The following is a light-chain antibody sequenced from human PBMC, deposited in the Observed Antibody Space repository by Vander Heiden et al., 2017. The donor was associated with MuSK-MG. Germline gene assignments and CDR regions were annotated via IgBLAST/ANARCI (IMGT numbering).Light chain of an antibody. CDR2: GVS. V-gene: IGLV2-14*04. Sequence: PGQSITIPCSGTSSDVGANHYVSWFQQHPGKAPKLIIHGVSDRPSGVSIRFSGSKSGSTASLIISGLQAEDEADYYCSAYTNSRSLVFGGGTKLTVL. CDR1: SSDVGANHY. CDR3: SAYTNSRSLV. J-gene: IGLJ3*02.